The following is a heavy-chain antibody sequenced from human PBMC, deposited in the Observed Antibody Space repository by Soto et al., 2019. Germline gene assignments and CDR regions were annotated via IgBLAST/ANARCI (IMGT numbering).Heavy chain of an antibody. V-gene: IGHV1-2*02. D-gene: IGHD3-22*01. CDR1: GYTFTGYY. Sequence: ASVKVSCKASGYTFTGYYMHWVRQAPGQGLEWMGWINPNSGGTNYAQKFQGRVTMTRDTSISTACMELSRLRSDDTAVYYCATQNPTLVTMIVVPKGYYYYGMDVRGQGTTVTVSS. CDR2: INPNSGGT. CDR3: ATQNPTLVTMIVVPKGYYYYGMDV. J-gene: IGHJ6*02.